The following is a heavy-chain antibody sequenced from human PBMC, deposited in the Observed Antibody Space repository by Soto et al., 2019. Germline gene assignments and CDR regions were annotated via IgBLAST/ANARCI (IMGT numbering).Heavy chain of an antibody. Sequence: GGSLRISCAASGFTFSSYAMHWVRQAPGKGLEYVSAISSNGGSTYYANSVKGRFTISRDNSKNTLYLQMGSLRAEDMAVYYCARRYCSSTSCYGAFDIWGQGTMVTVSS. J-gene: IGHJ3*02. CDR2: ISSNGGST. D-gene: IGHD2-2*01. CDR3: ARRYCSSTSCYGAFDI. V-gene: IGHV3-64*01. CDR1: GFTFSSYA.